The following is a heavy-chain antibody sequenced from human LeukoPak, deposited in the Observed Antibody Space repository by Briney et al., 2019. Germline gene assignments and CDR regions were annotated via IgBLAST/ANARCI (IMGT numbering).Heavy chain of an antibody. Sequence: GGSLRLSYAASGFTFSSYGMHWVRQAPGKGLEWVAYIQNDGSNEQYADSVEGRFTISRDNSKNTLYLQMNSLRAEDTAVYYCARDQDSSGWYGSDASDIWGQGTMVTVSS. CDR1: GFTFSSYG. D-gene: IGHD6-19*01. CDR2: IQNDGSNE. J-gene: IGHJ3*02. V-gene: IGHV3-30*02. CDR3: ARDQDSSGWYGSDASDI.